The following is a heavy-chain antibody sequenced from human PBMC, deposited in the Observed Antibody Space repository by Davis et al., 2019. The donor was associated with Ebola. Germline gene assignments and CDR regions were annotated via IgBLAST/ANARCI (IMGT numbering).Heavy chain of an antibody. J-gene: IGHJ4*02. V-gene: IGHV4-59*12. Sequence: MPSETLSLTCNVSGGSISSYYWSWIRQPPGKGLEWIGEIYHSGSTNYNPSLKSRVTISVDKSKNQFSLKLSSVTAADTAVYYGARDAGYSSGWGFDYWGQGTLVTVSS. CDR3: ARDAGYSSGWGFDY. CDR2: IYHSGST. CDR1: GGSISSYY. D-gene: IGHD6-19*01.